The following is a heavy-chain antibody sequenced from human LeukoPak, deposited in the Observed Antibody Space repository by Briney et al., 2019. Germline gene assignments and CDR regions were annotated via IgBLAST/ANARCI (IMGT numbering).Heavy chain of an antibody. CDR1: GFTFNTYA. CDR3: ARDDDFDY. J-gene: IGHJ4*02. Sequence: PGGSLRLSCAASGFTFNTYAIYWVRQAPGKGLEWVSGICGSGGCTYYADSVKGRFTISRDNSKNTVYLQMNSLTADDTAVYYCARDDDFDYWGQGTLVTASS. CDR2: ICGSGGCT. V-gene: IGHV3-23*01.